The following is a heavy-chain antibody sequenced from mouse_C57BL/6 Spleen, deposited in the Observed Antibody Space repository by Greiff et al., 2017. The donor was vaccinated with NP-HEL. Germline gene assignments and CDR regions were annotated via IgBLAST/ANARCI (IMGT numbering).Heavy chain of an antibody. CDR2: INYDGSST. CDR1: GFTFSDYY. Sequence: DVKLVESEGGLVQPGSSMKLSCTASGFTFSDYYMAWVRQVPEKGLEWVANINYDGSSTYYLDSLKSRFIISRDNAKNILYLQMSSLKSEDTATYYCARDYYYGSSYVRLDYWGQGTTLTVSS. J-gene: IGHJ2*01. V-gene: IGHV5-16*01. CDR3: ARDYYYGSSYVRLDY. D-gene: IGHD1-1*01.